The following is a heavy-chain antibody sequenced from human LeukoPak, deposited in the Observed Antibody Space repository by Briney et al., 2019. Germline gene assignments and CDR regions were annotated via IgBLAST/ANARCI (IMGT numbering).Heavy chain of an antibody. CDR2: INSDESSR. Sequence: PGGSLRLSCAASGFTFSNYWMHWVRQVPGKGPVWVSRINSDESSRTYAESVKGRFTISRDNAKNTLYLQMNSLRAEDTAVYYCARDLISSSWYNWFDPWGQGTLVTVSS. CDR1: GFTFSNYW. D-gene: IGHD6-13*01. V-gene: IGHV3-74*01. J-gene: IGHJ5*02. CDR3: ARDLISSSWYNWFDP.